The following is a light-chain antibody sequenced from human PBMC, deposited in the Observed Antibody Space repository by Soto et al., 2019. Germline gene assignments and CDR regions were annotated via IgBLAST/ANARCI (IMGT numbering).Light chain of an antibody. V-gene: IGLV1-47*01. CDR3: SSYTSSSTWV. CDR2: RNS. CDR1: NSNIGSNY. J-gene: IGLJ3*02. Sequence: QSVLTQPPSVSGTPGQRVTISCSGSNSNIGSNYVFWYQQLPGTAPRLLIYRNSQRPSGVSNRFSGSKSGNTASLTISGLQAEDEADYYCSSYTSSSTWVFGGGTKLTVL.